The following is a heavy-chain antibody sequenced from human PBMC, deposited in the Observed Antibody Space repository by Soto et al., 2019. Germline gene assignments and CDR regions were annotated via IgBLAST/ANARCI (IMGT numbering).Heavy chain of an antibody. CDR2: IKSKTDGGTT. CDR3: TTVGPDYGDYSPEDYYYGMDV. J-gene: IGHJ6*02. CDR1: GFTFSNAW. V-gene: IGHV3-15*07. Sequence: GGSLRLSCAASGFTFSNAWMNWVRQAPGKGLEWVGRIKSKTDGGTTDYAAPVKGRFTISRDDSKNTLYLQMNSLKTEDTAVYYCTTVGPDYGDYSPEDYYYGMDVWGQGTTVTVSS. D-gene: IGHD4-17*01.